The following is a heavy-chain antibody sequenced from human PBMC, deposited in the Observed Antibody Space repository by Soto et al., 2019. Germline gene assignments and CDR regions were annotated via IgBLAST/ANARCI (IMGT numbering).Heavy chain of an antibody. CDR1: GGSVSSGSYY. CDR3: ARDRFGESSSSNWYFDL. J-gene: IGHJ2*01. D-gene: IGHD6-6*01. V-gene: IGHV4-61*01. CDR2: IYYSGST. Sequence: QVQLQESGPGLVKPSETLSLTCTVSGGSVSSGSYYWSWIRQPPGKGLEWIGYIYYSGSTNYNPSLKSRVTISVDTSKNQFSLKLSSVTAADTAVYYGARDRFGESSSSNWYFDLWGRGTLVTVSS.